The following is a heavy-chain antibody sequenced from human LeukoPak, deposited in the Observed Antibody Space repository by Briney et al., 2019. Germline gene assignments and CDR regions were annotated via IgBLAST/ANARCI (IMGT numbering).Heavy chain of an antibody. D-gene: IGHD3-22*01. V-gene: IGHV3-74*01. CDR3: ARAPSEIGGYYPEYFRH. CDR2: IKSDGRT. Sequence: PGGSLRLSCAAAGFTFSNYWMHWVRQAPGKGLVWVSRIKSDGRTNYAGSVKGRFTISRDNAKNTVSLQMNSLRAEDTGVYYCARAPSEIGGYYPEYFRHWGQGTLVTVSS. J-gene: IGHJ1*01. CDR1: GFTFSNYW.